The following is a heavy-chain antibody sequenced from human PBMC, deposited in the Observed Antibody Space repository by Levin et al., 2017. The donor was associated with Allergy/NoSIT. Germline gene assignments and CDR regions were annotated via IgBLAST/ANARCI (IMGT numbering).Heavy chain of an antibody. J-gene: IGHJ3*02. D-gene: IGHD3-10*01. CDR1: GFTFSSYA. CDR3: ARDRGWFGELPDAFDI. Sequence: GGSLRLSCAASGFTFSSYAMHWVRQAPGKGLEWVAVISYDGSNKYYADSVKGRFTISRDNSKNTLYLQMNSLRAEDTAVYYCARDRGWFGELPDAFDIWGQGTMVTVSS. CDR2: ISYDGSNK. V-gene: IGHV3-30-3*01.